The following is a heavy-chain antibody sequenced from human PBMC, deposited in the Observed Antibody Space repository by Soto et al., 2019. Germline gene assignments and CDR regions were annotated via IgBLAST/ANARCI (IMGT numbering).Heavy chain of an antibody. CDR1: GGTFSSYA. D-gene: IGHD1-1*01. J-gene: IGHJ3*02. CDR3: ARVGGPNWNAFRGACDI. Sequence: SVKVSCKASGGTFSSYAISWVRQAPGQGLEWMGGIIPIFGTANYAQKFQGRVTITADESTSTAYMELSSLRSEDTAVYYCARVGGPNWNAFRGACDIWGQGTM. CDR2: IIPIFGTA. V-gene: IGHV1-69*13.